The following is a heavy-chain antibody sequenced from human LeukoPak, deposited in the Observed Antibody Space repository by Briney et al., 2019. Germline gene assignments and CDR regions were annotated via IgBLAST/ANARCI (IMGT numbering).Heavy chain of an antibody. D-gene: IGHD1-26*01. V-gene: IGHV4-61*02. CDR3: ARAGSGSYPGWFDY. J-gene: IGHJ4*02. Sequence: PSETLSLTCTVSGDSISSGSYYWSWIRQPAGKGLEWIGRVYTSGSTNYNPSLKTRVTISVDTSKNQFSLKLSSVTAADTAVYYCARAGSGSYPGWFDYWGQGTLVTVSS. CDR2: VYTSGST. CDR1: GDSISSGSYY.